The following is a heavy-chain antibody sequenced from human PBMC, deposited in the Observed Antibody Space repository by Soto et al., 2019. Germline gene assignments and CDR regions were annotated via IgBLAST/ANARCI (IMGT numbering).Heavy chain of an antibody. V-gene: IGHV4-31*03. J-gene: IGHJ5*02. CDR3: ARERYCSSTSCLNNWFDP. Sequence: QVQLQESGPGLVKPSQTLSLTCTVSGGSISSGGYYWSWIRQHPGKGLAWLGYIYYSGSTYYTPSLKGRLTISSDTSKNQFSLKLSSVTAADTAVYYCARERYCSSTSCLNNWFDPWGQGTLVTVSS. CDR1: GGSISSGGYY. D-gene: IGHD2-2*01. CDR2: IYYSGST.